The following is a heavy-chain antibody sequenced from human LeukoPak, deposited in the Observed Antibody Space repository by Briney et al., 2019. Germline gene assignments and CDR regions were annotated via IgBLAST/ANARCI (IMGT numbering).Heavy chain of an antibody. CDR3: ATELLWFGTDY. CDR2: ISSSSSYI. Sequence: PGGSLRLSCAAYGFTFRSYSMNWVRQAPGKGLQWVSSISSSSSYIYYADSVKGRFTISRDNAKNSLYLQMNSLRAEDTAVYYCATELLWFGTDYWGQGTLVTVSS. V-gene: IGHV3-21*01. CDR1: GFTFRSYS. D-gene: IGHD3-10*01. J-gene: IGHJ4*02.